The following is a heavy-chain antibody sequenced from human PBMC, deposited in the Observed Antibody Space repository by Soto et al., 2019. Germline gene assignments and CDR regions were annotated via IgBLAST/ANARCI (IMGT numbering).Heavy chain of an antibody. CDR3: VRRARTATTKWGAFDV. CDR2: ISPGADVS. V-gene: IGHV3-23*01. Sequence: EVKLLESGGGLVQPGGSLRLSCAASGFTFSSFVMNWVRQAPGKGLEWVSTISPGADVSHYTDSVKGRFTISRDNSRRTLHLQMDSLRVEDAAVYFCVRRARTATTKWGAFDVWGQGTAVTVSS. D-gene: IGHD1-1*01. J-gene: IGHJ3*01. CDR1: GFTFSSFV.